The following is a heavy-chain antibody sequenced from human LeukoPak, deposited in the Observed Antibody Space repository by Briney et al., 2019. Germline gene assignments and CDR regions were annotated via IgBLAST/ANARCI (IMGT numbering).Heavy chain of an antibody. CDR2: IYYSGST. CDR3: ARGRRRAMGSSSPLYYYYYMDV. CDR1: GGSISSYY. V-gene: IGHV4-59*01. J-gene: IGHJ6*03. D-gene: IGHD6-6*01. Sequence: KPSETLSLTCTVSGGSISSYYWSWIRQPPGKGLDWIGYIYYSGSTNYNSSLKSRVTISVDTSKNQFSLKLSSVTAADTAVYYCARGRRRAMGSSSPLYYYYYMDVWGKGTTVTVSS.